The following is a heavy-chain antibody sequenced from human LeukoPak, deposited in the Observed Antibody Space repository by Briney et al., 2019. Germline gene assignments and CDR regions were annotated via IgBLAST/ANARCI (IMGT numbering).Heavy chain of an antibody. J-gene: IGHJ4*02. Sequence: SETLSLTCTVSGGSISSYYWSWIRQPPGKGLEWIGYIYYSGSTNYNPSLKSRVTISVDTSKNQFSLKLSSVTAADTAVYYCARRGRGGRWDGSGSKGTFDYWGQGTLVTVSS. D-gene: IGHD3-10*01. V-gene: IGHV4-59*08. CDR2: IYYSGST. CDR1: GGSISSYY. CDR3: ARRGRGGRWDGSGSKGTFDY.